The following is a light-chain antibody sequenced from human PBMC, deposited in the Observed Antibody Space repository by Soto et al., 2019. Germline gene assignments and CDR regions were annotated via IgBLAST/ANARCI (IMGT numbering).Light chain of an antibody. CDR2: SNN. J-gene: IGLJ3*02. Sequence: QSVLTQPPSASGTPGQRVTISCSGSNSNIGSNTVNWYRQLPGTAPKLLIYSNNQRPSGVPDRFSGSKSGTSAYLAISGLQSEDEADYYCAAWDDSLNGLFGGGTKLTVL. CDR3: AAWDDSLNGL. V-gene: IGLV1-44*01. CDR1: NSNIGSNT.